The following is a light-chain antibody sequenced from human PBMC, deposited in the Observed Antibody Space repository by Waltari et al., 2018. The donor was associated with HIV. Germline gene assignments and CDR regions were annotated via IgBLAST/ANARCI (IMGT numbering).Light chain of an antibody. CDR1: SSDVGGSNY. Sequence: QSALTQPASVSGSPGQSITISCTGTSSDVGGSNYVSWYQHHPGKAPKLLIYEVSNRPSWVSNRFSGSKSGNTASLIISGLQAEDEAYYYCSSYTSSSTLAVFGGGTKLTVL. CDR3: SSYTSSSTLAV. CDR2: EVS. V-gene: IGLV2-14*01. J-gene: IGLJ2*01.